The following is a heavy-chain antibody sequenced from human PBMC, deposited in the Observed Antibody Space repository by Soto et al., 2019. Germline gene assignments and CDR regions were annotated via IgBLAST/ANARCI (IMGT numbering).Heavy chain of an antibody. CDR1: GGSISSYY. J-gene: IGHJ4*02. CDR2: IYYSGST. D-gene: IGHD2-21*02. V-gene: IGHV4-59*01. CDR3: ARASGGDLDY. Sequence: PSETLSLTCTVSGGSISSYYWSWIRQPPGKGLEWIGYIYYSGSTNYNPSLKSRLTISVDTSKNQFSLKLSSVTAADTAVYYCARASGGDLDYWGQGTLVTVSS.